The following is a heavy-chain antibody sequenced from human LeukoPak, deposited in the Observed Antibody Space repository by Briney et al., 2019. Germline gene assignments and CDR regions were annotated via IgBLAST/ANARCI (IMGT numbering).Heavy chain of an antibody. CDR1: GGTFSSYT. V-gene: IGHV1-69*05. CDR2: IIPIFGTA. CDR3: ARDLGSGWSSFDY. D-gene: IGHD6-19*01. Sequence: GASVKVSCKASGGTFSSYTISWVRQAPGQGLEWMGRIIPIFGTANYAQKFQGRVTITTDESTSTAYMELSSLRSEDTAVYYCARDLGSGWSSFDYWGQGTLVTASS. J-gene: IGHJ4*02.